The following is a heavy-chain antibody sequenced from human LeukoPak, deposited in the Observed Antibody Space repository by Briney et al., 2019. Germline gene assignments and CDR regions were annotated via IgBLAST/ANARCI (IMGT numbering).Heavy chain of an antibody. CDR3: ARHTAMAVLDY. J-gene: IGHJ4*02. CDR2: ISSSSSTI. V-gene: IGHV3-48*01. D-gene: IGHD5-18*01. Sequence: GGSLRLSCAASGFTFSSYSMNWVRQAPGKGLEWVSYISSSSSTIYYADSVKGRFTISRDNAKNSLYLQMYSLRAEDTAVYYCARHTAMAVLDYWGQGTLVTVSS. CDR1: GFTFSSYS.